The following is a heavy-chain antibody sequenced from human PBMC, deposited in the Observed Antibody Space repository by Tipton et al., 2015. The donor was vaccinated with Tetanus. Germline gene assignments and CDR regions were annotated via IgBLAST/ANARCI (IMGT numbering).Heavy chain of an antibody. CDR2: IGAAGDT. Sequence: GSLRLSCVASGFTFSSYDMHWVRQATGKGLEWVSVIGAAGDTYYPGSVKGRFTISRENAKNSLYLQMNSLRAGDTAVYYCARSSGYSGLGYWGQGTLVTVSS. V-gene: IGHV3-13*01. CDR3: ARSSGYSGLGY. CDR1: GFTFSSYD. J-gene: IGHJ4*02. D-gene: IGHD3-22*01.